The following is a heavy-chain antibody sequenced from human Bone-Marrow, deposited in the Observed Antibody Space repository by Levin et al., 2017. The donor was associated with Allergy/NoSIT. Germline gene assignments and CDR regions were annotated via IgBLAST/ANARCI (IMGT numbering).Heavy chain of an antibody. CDR1: GFTFSDYY. CDR3: ARSDRDSSNWDRFDY. V-gene: IGHV3-72*01. CDR2: TRNKVNSYTT. D-gene: IGHD6-13*01. Sequence: PGGSLRLSCAASGFTFSDYYMDWVRQAPGKGLEWVGRTRNKVNSYTTEYAASVKGRFTISRDDSKNSLYLQMNSLKTEDTAVYYCARSDRDSSNWDRFDYWGQGTLVTVSS. J-gene: IGHJ4*02.